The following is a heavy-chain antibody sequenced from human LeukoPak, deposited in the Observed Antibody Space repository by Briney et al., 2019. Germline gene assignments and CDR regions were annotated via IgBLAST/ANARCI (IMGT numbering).Heavy chain of an antibody. J-gene: IGHJ4*02. CDR1: GFTFSSYA. CDR3: ARVDCSGGSCYLRPFDY. Sequence: GGSLRLSCAASGFTFSSYAMSWVRQAPGKGLEWVSVISGSGGSTYSAESVKGRFTISRDNSKNTLCLQVNSLRAEDTAVYYCARVDCSGGSCYLRPFDYWGQGTLVTVSS. CDR2: ISGSGGST. V-gene: IGHV3-23*01. D-gene: IGHD2-15*01.